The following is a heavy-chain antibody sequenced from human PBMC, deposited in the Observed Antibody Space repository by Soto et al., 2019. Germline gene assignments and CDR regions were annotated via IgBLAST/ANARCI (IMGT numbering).Heavy chain of an antibody. V-gene: IGHV3-33*01. J-gene: IGHJ6*03. CDR1: GFTFSSYG. CDR2: IWYDGSNK. D-gene: IGHD3-3*01. Sequence: GGSLRLSCAASGFTFSSYGLHWVRQAPGKGLEWVAVIWYDGSNKYYADSVKGRFTISRDNSKNTLYLQMNSLRAEDTAVYYCARDDLRFLELGAYYYYMEVWGKGTTVTVSS. CDR3: ARDDLRFLELGAYYYYMEV.